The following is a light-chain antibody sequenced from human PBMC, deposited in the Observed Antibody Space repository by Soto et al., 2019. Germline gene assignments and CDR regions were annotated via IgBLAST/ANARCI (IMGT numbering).Light chain of an antibody. V-gene: IGKV4-1*01. Sequence: DIVMTQSPDSLAVSLGERATINCKSSQSVLYSSNNDNCLAWYQQKPGQPPKLLIYWASSRESGVPDRFSGSGSGTDITLTISSLQAEDVAVYFCQQYYTTPLTFGQGTRVEVK. CDR2: WAS. CDR1: QSVLYSSNNDNC. CDR3: QQYYTTPLT. J-gene: IGKJ1*01.